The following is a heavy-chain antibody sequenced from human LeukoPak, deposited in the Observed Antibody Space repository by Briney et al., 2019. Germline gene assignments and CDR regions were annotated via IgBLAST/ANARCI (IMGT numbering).Heavy chain of an antibody. J-gene: IGHJ4*02. CDR2: ISYDGSNK. V-gene: IGHV3-30*04. CDR1: GFTFSSYA. Sequence: GGSLRLSCAASGFTFSSYAMHWVRQAPGKGLEWVAVISYDGSNKYYADSVKGRFTISRDNSKNTLYLQMNSLRAEDTAVYHCARDHYYDSSGYNYWGQGTLVTVSS. D-gene: IGHD3-22*01. CDR3: ARDHYYDSSGYNY.